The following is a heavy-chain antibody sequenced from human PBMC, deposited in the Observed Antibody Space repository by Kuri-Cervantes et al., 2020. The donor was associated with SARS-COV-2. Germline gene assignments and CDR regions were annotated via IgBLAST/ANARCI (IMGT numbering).Heavy chain of an antibody. J-gene: IGHJ6*03. D-gene: IGHD6-13*01. Sequence: SETLSLTCTVSGGSISSYYWSWIRQPPGKGLEWIAYIYYSGSTNYNPSLKSRVTISVDTSKNQFSLKLSSVTAADTAVYYCARAGYSSSWDYYYYYMDVWGKGTTVTVSS. CDR3: ARAGYSSSWDYYYYYMDV. CDR2: IYYSGST. CDR1: GGSISSYY. V-gene: IGHV4-59*01.